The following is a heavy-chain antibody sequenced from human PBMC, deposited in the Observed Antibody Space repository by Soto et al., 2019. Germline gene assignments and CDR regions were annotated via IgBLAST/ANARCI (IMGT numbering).Heavy chain of an antibody. CDR3: ANQGGSNWFDP. V-gene: IGHV1-69*02. D-gene: IGHD2-2*01. Sequence: GASVKVSCKASGGTFSSYTISWVRQAPGQGLEWMGRINPIGGSTSYAQKFQGRVTMTRDTSTSTVYMELSSLRSEDTAVYYCANQGGSNWFDPWGQGTLVTVSS. CDR2: INPIGGST. CDR1: GGTFSSYT. J-gene: IGHJ5*02.